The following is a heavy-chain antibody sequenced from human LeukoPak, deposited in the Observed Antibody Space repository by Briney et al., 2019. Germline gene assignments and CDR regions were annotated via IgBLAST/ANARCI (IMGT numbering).Heavy chain of an antibody. J-gene: IGHJ4*01. CDR2: INHSGST. V-gene: IGHV4-34*01. CDR1: GESFSGYY. CDR3: ARGPQTDYDCSSGYYFFDH. D-gene: IGHD3-3*01. Sequence: SETLSLTCAVYGESFSGYYWTWIRQSPGKGLQWIGEINHSGSTNYNPSLKRRVTISVDTSKNQFSLKLSSVTAAETAVYYCARGPQTDYDCSSGYYFFDHWGQATLVTVSS.